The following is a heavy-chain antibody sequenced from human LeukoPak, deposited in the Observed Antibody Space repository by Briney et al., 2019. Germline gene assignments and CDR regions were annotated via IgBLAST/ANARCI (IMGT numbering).Heavy chain of an antibody. CDR2: ISYDGSNK. D-gene: IGHD2-8*01. J-gene: IGHJ4*02. Sequence: GGSLRLSCAASGFTFSSYAMHWVRQAPGKGLEWVVVISYDGSNKYYADSVKGRFTISRDNSKNTLYLQMNSLRAEDTAVYYCARFINGAAFDYWGQGTLVTVSS. CDR1: GFTFSSYA. CDR3: ARFINGAAFDY. V-gene: IGHV3-30-3*01.